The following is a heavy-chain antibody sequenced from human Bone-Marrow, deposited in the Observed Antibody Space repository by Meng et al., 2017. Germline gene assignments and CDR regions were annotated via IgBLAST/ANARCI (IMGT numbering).Heavy chain of an antibody. CDR2: IDPKSGDT. CDR3: ARDEDISAAGKLFGDY. CDR1: GYNFPDYW. Sequence: GQLGQSGAEVKKPGASWKVSCKASGYNFPDYWLHWVRRAPGQGLEWMGRIDPKSGDTHYAQRFQGRVTMTGDTSISTAYMELSGLRSDDTAMYYCARDEDISAAGKLFGDYWGQGTLVTVSS. J-gene: IGHJ4*02. D-gene: IGHD6-13*01. V-gene: IGHV1-2*06.